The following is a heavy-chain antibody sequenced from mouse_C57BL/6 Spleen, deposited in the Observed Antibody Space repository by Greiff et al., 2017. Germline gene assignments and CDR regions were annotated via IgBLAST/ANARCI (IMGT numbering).Heavy chain of an antibody. CDR3: ARNGQYAMDY. CDR1: GFSLTSYA. V-gene: IGHV2-9-1*01. CDR2: IWTGGGT. Sequence: VQRVESGPGLVAPSQSLSITCTVSGFSLTSYAIRWVRQPPGQGLEWLGVIWTGGGTNYTSALKSRLSISKDNSKSQVFLKMNNLQTEDTARYYCARNGQYAMDYGGQGTSVTVSS. J-gene: IGHJ4*01.